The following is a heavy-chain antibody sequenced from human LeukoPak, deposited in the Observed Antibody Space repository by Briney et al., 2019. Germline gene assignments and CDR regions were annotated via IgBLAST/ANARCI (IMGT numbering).Heavy chain of an antibody. D-gene: IGHD6-13*01. V-gene: IGHV1-8*01. CDR2: MNPNSGNT. J-gene: IGHJ5*02. CDR1: GYTFTSYG. CDR3: ARGIAAAGTSDP. Sequence: ASVKVSCKASGYTFTSYGINWVRQATGQGLEWMGWMNPNSGNTGYAQKFQGRVTMTRNTSISTAYVELSSLRSEDTAVYYCARGIAAAGTSDPWGQGTLVTVSS.